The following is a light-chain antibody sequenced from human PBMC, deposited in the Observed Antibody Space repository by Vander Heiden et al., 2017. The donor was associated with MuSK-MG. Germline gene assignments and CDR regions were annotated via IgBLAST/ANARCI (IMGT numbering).Light chain of an antibody. CDR3: SSYTSASTLVV. V-gene: IGLV2-14*01. CDR1: SNDDGGHNY. Sequence: QSDLTQPASVSGSPGQSITITCTGTSNDDGGHNYVSWYQQHPGKAPKLMIYEVSNRPSGVSNRFSGSKSDNTASLTISGLQAEDEADYYCSSYTSASTLVVFGGGTKLTVL. CDR2: EVS. J-gene: IGLJ2*01.